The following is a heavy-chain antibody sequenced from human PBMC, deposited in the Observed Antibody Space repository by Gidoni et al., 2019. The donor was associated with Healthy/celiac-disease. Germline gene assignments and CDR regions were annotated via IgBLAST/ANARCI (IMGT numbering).Heavy chain of an antibody. CDR3: ARDGLLWFGELLLGYFDY. CDR1: GFTFSSYA. J-gene: IGHJ4*01. Sequence: QVQLVESGGGVVQPGRSLRLSSAASGFTFSSYAMHWVRQAPGKGLEWVAVISYDGSNKYYADSVKGRFTISRDNSKNTLYLQMNSLRAEDTAVYYCARDGLLWFGELLLGYFDYWGQEPWSPSPQ. V-gene: IGHV3-30*04. D-gene: IGHD3-10*01. CDR2: ISYDGSNK.